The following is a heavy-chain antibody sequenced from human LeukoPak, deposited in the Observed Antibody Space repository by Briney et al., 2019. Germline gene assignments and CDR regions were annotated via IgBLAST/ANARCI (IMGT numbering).Heavy chain of an antibody. Sequence: ASVKVSCKASGYTFTSYDINWVRQATGQGLEWMGWMNPNSGNTGYAQKFQGRVTMTRNTSISTAYMELSSLRSEDTAEYYCARTWDTGTTSGRDYWGQGTLVTVSS. V-gene: IGHV1-8*01. CDR1: GYTFTSYD. CDR2: MNPNSGNT. CDR3: ARTWDTGTTSGRDY. J-gene: IGHJ4*02. D-gene: IGHD1-1*01.